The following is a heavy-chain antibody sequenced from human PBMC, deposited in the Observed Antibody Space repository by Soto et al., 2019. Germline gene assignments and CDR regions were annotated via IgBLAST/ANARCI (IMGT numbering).Heavy chain of an antibody. D-gene: IGHD5-18*01. CDR2: INHSGST. V-gene: IGHV4-34*01. Sequence: PXETLSLPLSVYGVSFSGSYWSWIRQPPGKGLEWIGEINHSGSTNYNPSLKSRVTISVDTSKNQFSLKLSSVTAADTAVYYCARGDTAMVTIDDWGQGTLVTVSS. CDR1: GVSFSGSY. J-gene: IGHJ4*02. CDR3: ARGDTAMVTIDD.